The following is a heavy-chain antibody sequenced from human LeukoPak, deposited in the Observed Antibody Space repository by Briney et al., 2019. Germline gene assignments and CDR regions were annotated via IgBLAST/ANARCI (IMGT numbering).Heavy chain of an antibody. Sequence: HAGGSLRLSCAASGFTLSSYWMHWVRQVPGKGLVWVSRINTDGSSISYADSVKGRFTISRDNAKNTLYLQMNSLRAEDTAVYYCARALDGFLEWSYMGHAFDIWGQGTMVTVSS. CDR2: INTDGSSI. J-gene: IGHJ3*02. CDR1: GFTLSSYW. D-gene: IGHD3-3*01. CDR3: ARALDGFLEWSYMGHAFDI. V-gene: IGHV3-74*01.